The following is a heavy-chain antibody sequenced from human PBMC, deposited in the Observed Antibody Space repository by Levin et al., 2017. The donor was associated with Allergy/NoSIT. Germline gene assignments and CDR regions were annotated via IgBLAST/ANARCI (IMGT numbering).Heavy chain of an antibody. V-gene: IGHV3-33*01. CDR2: IWYDGSNK. CDR1: GFTFSSYG. CDR3: ARAHERFNHDYYEGYFDY. D-gene: IGHD3-22*01. Sequence: TGGSLRLSCAASGFTFSSYGMHWVRQAPGKGLEWVAVIWYDGSNKYYADSVKGRFTISRDNSKNTLYLQMNSLRAEDTAVYYCARAHERFNHDYYEGYFDYWGQGTLVTVSS. J-gene: IGHJ4*02.